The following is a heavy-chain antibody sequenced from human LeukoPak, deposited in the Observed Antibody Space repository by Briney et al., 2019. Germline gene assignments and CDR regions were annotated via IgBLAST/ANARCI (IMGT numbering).Heavy chain of an antibody. J-gene: IGHJ4*01. Sequence: PGGSLRPSCAASGFSFRRYYMSWVRQAPGKGLQWVSVLFSGGDTYYADSVKDRFSISRDSSRETLFLQMNSLRADDTAVYYCARQGFDSGFDYWGHGTMVTASS. V-gene: IGHV3-66*04. CDR2: LFSGGDT. CDR1: GFSFRRYY. D-gene: IGHD2-21*01. CDR3: ARQGFDSGFDY.